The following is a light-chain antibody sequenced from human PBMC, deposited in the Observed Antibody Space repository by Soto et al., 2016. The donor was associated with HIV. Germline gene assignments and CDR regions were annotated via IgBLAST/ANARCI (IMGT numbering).Light chain of an antibody. Sequence: DIQMTQSPSSLSASVGDRVTITCRASQSITNYLNWYQQKPGKAPKLLIYAASSLQSGVPSRFRGSGSGTDFTLTISSLQPEDFATYYCQQTFSTPWTFGQGTKV. V-gene: IGKV1-39*01. J-gene: IGKJ1*01. CDR2: AAS. CDR3: QQTFSTPWT. CDR1: QSITNY.